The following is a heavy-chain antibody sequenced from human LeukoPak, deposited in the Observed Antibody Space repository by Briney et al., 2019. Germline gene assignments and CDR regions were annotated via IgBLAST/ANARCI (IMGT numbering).Heavy chain of an antibody. CDR1: GFTLSNYG. CDR2: LSGSGGGT. D-gene: IGHD3-10*01. J-gene: IGHJ4*02. Sequence: PGGSLRLSCAASGFTLSNYGMSWVRQAPGKGLEWVAGLSGSGGGTNYADSVQGRFTISRDNPKNTLYLQMNSLRAEDTAVYFCAKRGVVIRVFLVGFHKEAYYFDSWGQGALVTVSS. CDR3: AKRGVVIRVFLVGFHKEAYYFDS. V-gene: IGHV3-23*01.